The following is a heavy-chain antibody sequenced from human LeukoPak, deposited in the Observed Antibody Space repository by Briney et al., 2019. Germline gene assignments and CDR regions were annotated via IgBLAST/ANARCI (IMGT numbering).Heavy chain of an antibody. CDR2: ISFSGSTI. CDR1: GFTFSSYE. J-gene: IGHJ1*01. CDR3: ARGGYYDSSGYYYVGYFHH. V-gene: IGHV3-48*03. D-gene: IGHD3-22*01. Sequence: PGGSLRLSCAASGFTFSSYEMNWVRQAPGKGLEWVSYISFSGSTIYYADSVKGRFTISSDNAKKSMYVQMNSLRAEDTAVYYCARGGYYDSSGYYYVGYFHHWGQGTLVTVSS.